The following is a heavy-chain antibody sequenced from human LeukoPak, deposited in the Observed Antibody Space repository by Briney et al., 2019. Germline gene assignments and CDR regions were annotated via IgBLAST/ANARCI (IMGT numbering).Heavy chain of an antibody. V-gene: IGHV1-46*01. J-gene: IGHJ5*01. CDR3: ARVDILTGYYFFDS. CDR1: GYTFTSYY. CDR2: INPSGGST. D-gene: IGHD3-9*01. Sequence: ASVKVSCKASGYTFTSYYMHWVRQAPGQGLEWMGIINPSGGSTSYAQKFQGRVSMTTDTSTSTAYMEVRSLRSDDTAVFYCARVDILTGYYFFDSWGQGTLVTVSS.